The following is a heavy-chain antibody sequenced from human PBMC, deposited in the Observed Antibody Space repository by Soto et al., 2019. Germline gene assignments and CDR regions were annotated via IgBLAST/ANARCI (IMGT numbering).Heavy chain of an antibody. J-gene: IGHJ6*02. CDR1: GFAFSSYA. V-gene: IGHV3-23*01. CDR2: LSSSGGST. Sequence: PGGSLRLSCAASGFAFSSYALNWVHQAPGKGLEWVSTLSSSGGSTYYADSVKGRFTMSRDNSKNTVYLQMNSLRAEDTALYYCAKDKGSSRFYGLDVWGPGTTVTVSS. CDR3: AKDKGSSRFYGLDV. D-gene: IGHD6-6*01.